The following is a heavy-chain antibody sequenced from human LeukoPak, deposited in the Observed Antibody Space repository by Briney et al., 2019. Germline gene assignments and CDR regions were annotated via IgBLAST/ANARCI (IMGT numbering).Heavy chain of an antibody. D-gene: IGHD3-10*01. CDR1: GFTFSSYA. Sequence: PGRSLRLSCAASGFTFSSYAMHWVRQAPGKGLEWVAVISYDGSNKYYADSVKGRFTISRDNSKNTLYLQMNSLRAEDTAVYYCARDDYFGSGSYREGGYNWLDPWGQGTLVTVSS. J-gene: IGHJ5*02. CDR3: ARDDYFGSGSYREGGYNWLDP. CDR2: ISYDGSNK. V-gene: IGHV3-30-3*01.